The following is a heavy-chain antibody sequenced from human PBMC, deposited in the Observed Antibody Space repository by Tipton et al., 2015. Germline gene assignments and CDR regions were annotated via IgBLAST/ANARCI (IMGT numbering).Heavy chain of an antibody. Sequence: LRLSCTVSGGSMNYFYWSWIRQPPGKGLEWIGYIYYSGSTNYNPSLKSRVTISVDTSKKQFSLKLDSVTAADTAVYYCARDLGQQLVGPYYFHYAMDVWGQGTSVTVPS. CDR2: IYYSGST. CDR1: GGSMNYFY. V-gene: IGHV4-59*12. J-gene: IGHJ6*02. CDR3: ARDLGQQLVGPYYFHYAMDV. D-gene: IGHD6-6*01.